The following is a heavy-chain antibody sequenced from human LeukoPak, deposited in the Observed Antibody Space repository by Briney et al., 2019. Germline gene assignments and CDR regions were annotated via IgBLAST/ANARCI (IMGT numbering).Heavy chain of an antibody. CDR1: GFTFSTYG. V-gene: IGHV3-66*01. CDR3: ARDLLYYDSSGYYSYYFDY. CDR2: IYSGGST. D-gene: IGHD3-22*01. Sequence: PGRSLRLSCAASGFTFSTYGFHWVRQAPGKGLEWVAVIYSGGSTYYADSAKGRFTISRDNSKNTLYLQMNSLRAEDTAVYYCARDLLYYDSSGYYSYYFDYWGQGTLVTVSS. J-gene: IGHJ4*02.